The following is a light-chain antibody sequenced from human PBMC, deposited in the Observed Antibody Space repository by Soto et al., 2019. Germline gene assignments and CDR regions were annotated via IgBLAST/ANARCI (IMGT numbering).Light chain of an antibody. V-gene: IGKV3-15*01. Sequence: EIVMTQSPATLSVSPGERATLSCRASQSVSSNLAWYQQKPGQAPRLLIYGASPRATGIPATFSGSGSGTEFTLTISSLQSEDFAVYYCQQYNNWHPLTFGGGTKVEIK. CDR2: GAS. CDR1: QSVSSN. CDR3: QQYNNWHPLT. J-gene: IGKJ4*01.